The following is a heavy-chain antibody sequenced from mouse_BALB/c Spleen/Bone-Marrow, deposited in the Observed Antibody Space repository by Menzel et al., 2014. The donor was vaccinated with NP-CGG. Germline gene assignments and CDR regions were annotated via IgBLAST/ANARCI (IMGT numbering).Heavy chain of an antibody. J-gene: IGHJ4*01. V-gene: IGHV1S22*01. CDR1: GYTFTSYW. CDR2: IYPGSGST. Sequence: LQQSGSELVRPGASVKLSCKASGYTFTSYWMHWVKQRPGQGSEWIGNIYPGSGSTNHDEKFKNKATLTVDTSSSAAYMQLRRLTSEDSAVYYCTRGDYPYFPMDYWGQGTSVTVSS. CDR3: TRGDYPYFPMDY. D-gene: IGHD2-4*01.